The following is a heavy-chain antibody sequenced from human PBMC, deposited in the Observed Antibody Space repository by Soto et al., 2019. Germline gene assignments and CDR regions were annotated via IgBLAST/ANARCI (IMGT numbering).Heavy chain of an antibody. CDR3: TRDYTAAAGPPDY. V-gene: IGHV1-3*05. Sequence: QVQLVQSGAEEKKPGASVKVSCKASGYTFTNYAMHWVRQAPGQRLEWMGWINAGNDNTKYSQKFQGRVTITRDTFASTAYMELSSLRSEDKAVYYCTRDYTAAAGPPDYWGQGTLVTVSS. CDR1: GYTFTNYA. J-gene: IGHJ4*02. CDR2: INAGNDNT. D-gene: IGHD6-13*01.